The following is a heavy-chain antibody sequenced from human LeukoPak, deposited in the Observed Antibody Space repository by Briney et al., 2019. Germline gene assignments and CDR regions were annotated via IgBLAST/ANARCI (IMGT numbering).Heavy chain of an antibody. CDR1: GGSISSSSYY. D-gene: IGHD3-3*01. CDR3: ARRQFRTYYDFWSGDSYYFDY. CDR2: IYYSGST. Sequence: SETLSLTCTVSGGSISSSSYYWGWIRQPPGKGLEWIGSIYYSGSTYYNPSLKSRVTISVDTSKNQSSLKLSSVTAADTAVYYCARRQFRTYYDFWSGDSYYFDYWGQGTLVTVSS. J-gene: IGHJ4*02. V-gene: IGHV4-39*01.